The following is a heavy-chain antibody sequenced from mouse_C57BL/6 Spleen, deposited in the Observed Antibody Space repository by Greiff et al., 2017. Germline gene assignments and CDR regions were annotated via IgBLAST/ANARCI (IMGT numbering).Heavy chain of an antibody. J-gene: IGHJ2*01. D-gene: IGHD1-1*01. CDR3: ARAFTTVFSYYFDY. V-gene: IGHV3-6*01. CDR1: GYSITSGYY. CDR2: ISYDGSN. Sequence: VQLQQSGPGLVKPSQSLSLTCSVTGYSITSGYYWNWIRQFPGNKLEWMGYISYDGSNNYNPSLKNRISITRDTSKNQFFLKLNSVTTEDTATYYCARAFTTVFSYYFDYWGQGTTLTVSS.